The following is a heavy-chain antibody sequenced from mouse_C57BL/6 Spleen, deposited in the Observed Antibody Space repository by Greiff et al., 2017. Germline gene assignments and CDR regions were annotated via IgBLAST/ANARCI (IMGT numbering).Heavy chain of an antibody. CDR1: GFTFSSYG. CDR2: ISSGGSYT. V-gene: IGHV5-6*01. J-gene: IGHJ2*01. D-gene: IGHD2-5*01. Sequence: EVQLVESGGDLVKPGGSLKLSCAASGFTFSSYGMSWVRQTPDKRLEWVATISSGGSYTYYPDSVKGRFTISRDNAKNTLYLPMSSLKSEDTAMYYCARYSNYVDYWGQGTTLTVSS. CDR3: ARYSNYVDY.